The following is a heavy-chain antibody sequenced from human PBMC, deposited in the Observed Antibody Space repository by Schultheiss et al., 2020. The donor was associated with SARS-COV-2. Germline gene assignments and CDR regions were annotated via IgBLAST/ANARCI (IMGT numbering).Heavy chain of an antibody. D-gene: IGHD5-24*01. V-gene: IGHV4-34*01. CDR1: GGSFSGYY. J-gene: IGHJ4*02. CDR3: ARALRDGYGTND. Sequence: SQTLSLTCAVYGGSFSGYYWSWIRQPPGKGLEWIGEINHSGSTNYNPSLKSRVTISVDTSKNQFSLKLSSVTAADTAVYYCARALRDGYGTNDWGQGTLVTVSS. CDR2: INHSGST.